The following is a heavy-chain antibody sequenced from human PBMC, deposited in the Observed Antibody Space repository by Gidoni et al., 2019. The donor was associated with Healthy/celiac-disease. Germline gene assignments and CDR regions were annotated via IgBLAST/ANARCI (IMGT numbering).Heavy chain of an antibody. Sequence: QLQMQESGPGLVKPSETLSLTCTVSGGSISSSSYSWGWIRKPPGKGLAWIGSIYYSGSTYYNPSLKSRVTISVDTSKNQFSLKLSSVTAADTAVYYCARQGGDIVVVPAAYNWFDPWGQGTLVTVSS. J-gene: IGHJ5*02. V-gene: IGHV4-39*01. CDR3: ARQGGDIVVVPAAYNWFDP. D-gene: IGHD2-2*01. CDR2: IYYSGST. CDR1: GGSISSSSYS.